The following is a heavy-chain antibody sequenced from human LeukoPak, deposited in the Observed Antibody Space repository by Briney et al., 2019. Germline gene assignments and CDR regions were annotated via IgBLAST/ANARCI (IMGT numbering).Heavy chain of an antibody. CDR2: ITSDGSGT. CDR1: GFTFSSYW. V-gene: IGHV3-74*01. Sequence: GGSLRLSCAASGFTFSSYWMHWVRQAPGKGLVWVSRITSDGSGTTYADSVKGRFTISRDNAKNTLYLQMNSLRAEDTAVYYCAREGYGDYYFDYWGQGTLVTVSS. CDR3: AREGYGDYYFDY. D-gene: IGHD4-17*01. J-gene: IGHJ4*02.